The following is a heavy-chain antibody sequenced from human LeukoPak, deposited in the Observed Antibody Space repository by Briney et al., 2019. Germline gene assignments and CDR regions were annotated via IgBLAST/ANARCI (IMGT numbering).Heavy chain of an antibody. CDR1: GGSVSSYY. V-gene: IGHV4-59*02. D-gene: IGHD6-19*01. J-gene: IGHJ4*02. CDR3: ARTGPRQLIDY. Sequence: SETLSLTCTVSGGSVSSYYWSWIRQPPGKGLEWIGYIYYSGSTNYNPSLKSRVTISVDRSRNQFSLKLSSVTAADTAVYYCARTGPRQLIDYWGQGTLVTVSS. CDR2: IYYSGST.